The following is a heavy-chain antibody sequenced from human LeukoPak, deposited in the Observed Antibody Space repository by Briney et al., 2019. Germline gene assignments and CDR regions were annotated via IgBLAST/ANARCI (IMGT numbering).Heavy chain of an antibody. J-gene: IGHJ4*02. V-gene: IGHV3-23*01. D-gene: IGHD3-10*01. CDR3: AKSGSGSYYNLIDY. CDR2: ISGSGGST. CDR1: GFTFSSYG. Sequence: PGRSLRLSCAASGFTFSSYGMSWVRQAPGKGLEWVSAISGSGGSTYYADSVKGRFTISSDNSKNTLYLQMNSLRAEDTAVYYCAKSGSGSYYNLIDYWGQGTLVTVSS.